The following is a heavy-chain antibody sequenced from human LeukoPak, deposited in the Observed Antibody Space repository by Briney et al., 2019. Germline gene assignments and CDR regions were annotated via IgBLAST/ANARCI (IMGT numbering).Heavy chain of an antibody. CDR1: GGSFSGYY. Sequence: TLSLTCAVYGGSFSGYYWSWVRQPPGKGLEWVGEINHSGSTNYNPSLKSRVTISVDTSKNQFSLKLSSVTAADTAVYYCARGTGYPFDNWFDPWGQGTLVTVSS. D-gene: IGHD3-9*01. J-gene: IGHJ5*02. V-gene: IGHV4-34*01. CDR3: ARGTGYPFDNWFDP. CDR2: INHSGST.